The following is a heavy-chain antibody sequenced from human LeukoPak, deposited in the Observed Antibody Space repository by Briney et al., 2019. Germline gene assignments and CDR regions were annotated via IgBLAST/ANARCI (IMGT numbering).Heavy chain of an antibody. CDR2: IYSRGST. CDR3: ARGRFCSADICSGGDAFDI. CDR1: GGSLSSYY. V-gene: IGHV4-4*07. J-gene: IGHJ3*02. Sequence: SETLSLTCTVSGGSLSSYYWSWIRQPAGKGLEWIGRIYSRGSTNYSPSLKSRVTMSLDTSKNQFSLKLSSLTAADTALYYCARGRFCSADICSGGDAFDIWGQGTMVSVSS. D-gene: IGHD3-3*01.